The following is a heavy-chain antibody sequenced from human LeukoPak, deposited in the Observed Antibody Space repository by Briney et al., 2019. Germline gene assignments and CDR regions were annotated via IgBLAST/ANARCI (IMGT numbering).Heavy chain of an antibody. V-gene: IGHV3-33*01. J-gene: IGHJ4*02. Sequence: PGRSLRLSCAASGFTFSSYGFHWVRQAPGKGLEWVAVIWSDGSYKYYADSVKGRFTISRDDSKNTLYLQMNSLRAEDTAVYYCARYCSGRCYSGVDHWGQGTLVTVSS. D-gene: IGHD2-15*01. CDR1: GFTFSSYG. CDR2: IWSDGSYK. CDR3: ARYCSGRCYSGVDH.